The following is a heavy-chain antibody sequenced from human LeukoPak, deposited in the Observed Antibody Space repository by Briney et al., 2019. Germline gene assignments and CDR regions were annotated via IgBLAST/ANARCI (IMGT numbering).Heavy chain of an antibody. J-gene: IGHJ3*02. Sequence: SVKVSCKASGGTFSSYAISWVRQAPGQELEWMGRIIPIFGIANYAQKFQGRVTITADKSTSTAYMELSSLRSEDTAVYYCARDPDYYDSSGYYYSDDAFDIWGQGTMVTVSS. CDR3: ARDPDYYDSSGYYYSDDAFDI. CDR2: IIPIFGIA. CDR1: GGTFSSYA. V-gene: IGHV1-69*04. D-gene: IGHD3-22*01.